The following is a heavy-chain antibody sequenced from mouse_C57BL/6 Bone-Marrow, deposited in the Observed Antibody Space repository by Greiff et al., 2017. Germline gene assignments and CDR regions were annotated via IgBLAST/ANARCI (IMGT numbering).Heavy chain of an antibody. Sequence: QVQLKESGPELVKPGASVKISCKASGYAFSSSWMNWVKQRPGKGLVWIGRIYPGDGDTNYNGKFKGKATLTADKSSSTAYMQLSSLTSEDSAVYFCALWLRRGNYFDYWGQGTTLTVSS. J-gene: IGHJ2*01. V-gene: IGHV1-82*01. D-gene: IGHD2-2*01. CDR3: ALWLRRGNYFDY. CDR2: IYPGDGDT. CDR1: GYAFSSSW.